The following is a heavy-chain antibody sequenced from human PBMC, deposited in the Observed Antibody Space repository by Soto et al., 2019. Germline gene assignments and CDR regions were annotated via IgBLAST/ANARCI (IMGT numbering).Heavy chain of an antibody. CDR2: IRSKANSYAT. V-gene: IGHV3-73*01. J-gene: IGHJ6*02. CDR1: GFTFSGSA. Sequence: PGGSLRLSCAASGFTFSGSAMHWVRQASGKGLEWVGRIRSKANSYATAYAASVKGRFTISRDDSKNTAYLQMNSLKTEDTAVYYCTRPIYSSGYYYYYGMDVWGQGTTVTVSS. D-gene: IGHD6-19*01. CDR3: TRPIYSSGYYYYYGMDV.